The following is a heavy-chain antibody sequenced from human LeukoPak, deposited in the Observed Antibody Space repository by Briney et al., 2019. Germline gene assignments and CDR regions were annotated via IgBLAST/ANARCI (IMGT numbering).Heavy chain of an antibody. CDR2: INPNSGGT. Sequence: GASVKASCKVSGYTFTSYGISWVRQAPGQGLEWMGWINPNSGGTNYAQKFQGRVTMTRDTSISTAYMELSRLRSDDTAVYYCARERVRGVIRVTNWFDPWGQGTLVTVSS. D-gene: IGHD3-10*01. CDR3: ARERVRGVIRVTNWFDP. V-gene: IGHV1-2*02. CDR1: GYTFTSYG. J-gene: IGHJ5*02.